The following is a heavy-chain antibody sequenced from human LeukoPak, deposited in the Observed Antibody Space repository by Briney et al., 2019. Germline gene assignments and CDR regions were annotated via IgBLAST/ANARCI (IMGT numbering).Heavy chain of an antibody. D-gene: IGHD3-22*01. CDR1: GGSLSGHY. CDR2: VSYTGRN. J-gene: IGHJ3*01. CDR3: ARLLDNNISGDPDTFDV. V-gene: IGHV4-59*07. Sequence: SDTLSLPCTVSGGSLSGHYWSWIRQPPGKTLEWIGYVSYTGRNTYTPSLQSRVTISIDTSKSQFSLKLSSVTSADTAVYSCARLLDNNISGDPDTFDVWGQGTTVIVSS.